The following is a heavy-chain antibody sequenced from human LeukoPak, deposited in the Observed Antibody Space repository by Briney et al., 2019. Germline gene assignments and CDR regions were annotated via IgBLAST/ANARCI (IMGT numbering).Heavy chain of an antibody. D-gene: IGHD2-15*01. Sequence: GGSLRLSCAASGFTFSNAWMSWVRQARGKGLERVSAISGSGGSTYYADSVKGRFTISRDNSKNTLYLQMNSLRAEDTAVYYCAKDWEYCSGGSCYSYYYFDYWGQGTLVTVSS. CDR2: ISGSGGST. CDR3: AKDWEYCSGGSCYSYYYFDY. CDR1: GFTFSNAW. J-gene: IGHJ4*02. V-gene: IGHV3-23*01.